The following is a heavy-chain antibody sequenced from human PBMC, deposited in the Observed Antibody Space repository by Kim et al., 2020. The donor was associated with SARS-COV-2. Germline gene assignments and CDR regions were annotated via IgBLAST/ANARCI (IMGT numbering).Heavy chain of an antibody. CDR2: VNSDGSST. Sequence: GGSLRLSCVASRFTFSSYWMHWVRQAPGKGLVWVSRVNSDGSSTRYADSVKGRFTISRDNARNTLYLQINRLRAEDTAVYYCASLSTGYVWDKFDYWGQG. J-gene: IGHJ4*02. V-gene: IGHV3-74*01. CDR1: RFTFSSYW. D-gene: IGHD3-16*01. CDR3: ASLSTGYVWDKFDY.